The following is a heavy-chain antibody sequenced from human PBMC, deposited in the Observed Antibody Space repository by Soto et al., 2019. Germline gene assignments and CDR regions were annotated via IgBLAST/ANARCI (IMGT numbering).Heavy chain of an antibody. Sequence: ETLSLTCAVYGGSFSGYYWSWIRQPPGKGLEWIGEINHSGSTNYNPSLKSRVTISVDTSKNQFSLKLSSVTAADTAVYYCARGRRSGYDEFDYWGQGTLVTVSS. D-gene: IGHD5-12*01. CDR3: ARGRRSGYDEFDY. V-gene: IGHV4-34*01. CDR1: GGSFSGYY. J-gene: IGHJ4*02. CDR2: INHSGST.